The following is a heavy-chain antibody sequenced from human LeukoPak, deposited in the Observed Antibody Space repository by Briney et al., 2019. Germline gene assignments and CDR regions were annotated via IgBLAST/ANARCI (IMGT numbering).Heavy chain of an antibody. CDR1: GYTFTGYY. D-gene: IGHD2-15*01. J-gene: IGHJ4*02. CDR2: INPNSGGT. CDR3: ARQGDGGSVFDY. V-gene: IGHV1-2*06. Sequence: ASVKVSCKASGYTFTGYYMHWVRQAPGQGLEWMGRINPNSGGTNYAQKFQGRVTMTRDTSISTVYMELSRLRSDDTAVYYCARQGDGGSVFDYWGQGTLVTVSS.